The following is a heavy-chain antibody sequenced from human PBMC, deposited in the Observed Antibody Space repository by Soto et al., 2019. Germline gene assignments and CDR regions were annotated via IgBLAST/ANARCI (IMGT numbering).Heavy chain of an antibody. J-gene: IGHJ4*02. CDR3: ARDLTSVRGS. CDR2: IIPIFDAT. D-gene: IGHD3-10*01. Sequence: QVQMVQSGAEVKKPGSSARVSCKVSGGTFSRHSMSWVRQAPGQGLEWMGGIIPIFDATQYAQKFQGRLTITADESTTTFHMDLSGLRPEDTAIYYYARDLTSVRGSWGQGTLVTVS. CDR1: GGTFSRHS. V-gene: IGHV1-69*01.